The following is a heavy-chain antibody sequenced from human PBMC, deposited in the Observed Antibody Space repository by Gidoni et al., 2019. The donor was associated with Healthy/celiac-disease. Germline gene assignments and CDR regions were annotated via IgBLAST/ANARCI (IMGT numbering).Heavy chain of an antibody. J-gene: IGHJ4*02. D-gene: IGHD2-15*01. CDR3: ASPRYCSGGSCSDY. V-gene: IGHV4-34*01. CDR1: GGSFSGYY. Sequence: QVQLQQWGAGLLKPSETLSLTCAVYGGSFSGYYWSWIRQPPGKGLEWIGEINHSGSTNYNPSLKSRVTISVDTSKNQFSLKLSSVTAADTAVYYCASPRYCSGGSCSDYWGQGTLVTVSS. CDR2: INHSGST.